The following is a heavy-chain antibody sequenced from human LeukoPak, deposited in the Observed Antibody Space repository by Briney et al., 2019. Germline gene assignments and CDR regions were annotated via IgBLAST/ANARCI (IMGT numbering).Heavy chain of an antibody. CDR2: INHSGST. CDR1: GGSFSGYY. V-gene: IGHV4-34*01. CDR3: ARGRRLSSSWFFDYYYGMDV. J-gene: IGHJ6*02. D-gene: IGHD6-13*01. Sequence: PLETLSLTCAVYGGSFSGYYWSWIRQPPGKGLEWIGEINHSGSTNYNPSLKSRVTISVDTSKNQFSLKLSSVTAADTAVYYCARGRRLSSSWFFDYYYGMDVWGQGTTVTVSS.